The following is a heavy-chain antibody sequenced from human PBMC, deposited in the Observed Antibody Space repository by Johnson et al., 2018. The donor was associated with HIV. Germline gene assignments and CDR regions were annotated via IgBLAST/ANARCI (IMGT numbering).Heavy chain of an antibody. CDR2: INWNGGST. J-gene: IGHJ3*02. D-gene: IGHD5-12*01. CDR3: AREGGYSGYEGVGHTNDAFYI. Sequence: VQLVESGGGVVRPGGSLRLSCAASGFTFDDYGMSWVRQAPGKGLEWVSGINWNGGSTGYADSVKGRFTISRDNAKNSLYLQMNSLRAEDTAVYYCAREGGYSGYEGVGHTNDAFYIWGQGTMVTVSS. CDR1: GFTFDDYG. V-gene: IGHV3-20*04.